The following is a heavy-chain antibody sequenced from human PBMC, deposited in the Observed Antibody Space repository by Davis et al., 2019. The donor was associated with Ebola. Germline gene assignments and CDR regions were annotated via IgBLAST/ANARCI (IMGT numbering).Heavy chain of an antibody. Sequence: GGSLRLSCAASGFTFSNAWMSWVRQAPGKGLEWVGRIKSKTDGGTTDYAAPVKGRFTISRDDSKNTLYLQMNSLKTEDTAVYYCTTIRVLEWLFDYWGQGTLVTVSS. D-gene: IGHD3-3*01. V-gene: IGHV3-15*01. J-gene: IGHJ4*02. CDR2: IKSKTDGGTT. CDR1: GFTFSNAW. CDR3: TTIRVLEWLFDY.